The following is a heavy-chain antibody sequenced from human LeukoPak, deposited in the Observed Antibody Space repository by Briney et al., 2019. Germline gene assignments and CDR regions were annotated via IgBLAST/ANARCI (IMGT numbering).Heavy chain of an antibody. V-gene: IGHV4-61*02. CDR2: IYTSGST. CDR3: AREVVVVPGYYYMDV. J-gene: IGHJ6*03. D-gene: IGHD2-2*01. CDR1: GGSISSGSYY. Sequence: SQTLSLTCTVSGGSISSGSYYWSWIRQPAGKGLEWIGRIYTSGSTNYNPSLKSRVTISVDTSKNQFSLKLSSVTAADTAVYYCAREVVVVPGYYYMDVWGKGTTVTVSS.